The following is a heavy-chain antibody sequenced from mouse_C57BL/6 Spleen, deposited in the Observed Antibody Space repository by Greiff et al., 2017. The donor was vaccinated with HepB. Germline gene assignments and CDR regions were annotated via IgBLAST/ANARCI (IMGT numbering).Heavy chain of an antibody. V-gene: IGHV1-52*01. CDR1: GYTFTSYW. CDR3: ARRGSTMITRYFDV. D-gene: IGHD2-4*01. Sequence: QVQLQQSGAELVRPGSSVKLSCKASGYTFTSYWMHWVKQRPIQGLEWIGNIDPSDSETHYNQKFKDKATLTVDKSSSTAYMQLSSLTSEDSAVYYCARRGSTMITRYFDVWGTGTTVTVSS. J-gene: IGHJ1*03. CDR2: IDPSDSET.